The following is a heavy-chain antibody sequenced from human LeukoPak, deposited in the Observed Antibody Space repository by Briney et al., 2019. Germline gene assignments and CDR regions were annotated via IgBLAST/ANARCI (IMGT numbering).Heavy chain of an antibody. J-gene: IGHJ4*02. CDR2: ISSSSSTI. Sequence: PGGSLRLSCVASGCTFSSYSMDWVRQAPGKGLEWVSYISSSSSTIYYADSVKGRFTISRDNAKDSLFLQLNSLRDEDTAVYYCARDPALDSWGQGTLVTVSS. CDR3: ARDPALDS. CDR1: GCTFSSYS. V-gene: IGHV3-48*02.